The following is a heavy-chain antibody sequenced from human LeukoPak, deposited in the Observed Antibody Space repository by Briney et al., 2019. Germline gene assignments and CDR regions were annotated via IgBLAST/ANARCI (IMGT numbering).Heavy chain of an antibody. Sequence: GVPLRLPCAASGHTFGDYTMHWVRQAPGKGLEWVCLISWDGGSTYYADSVKGRFTIPRDNSKNSLYLQMNSLRTEDTALYYCAKDFPKDYYESSGMDVWGXGTTVTVSS. J-gene: IGHJ6*04. CDR2: ISWDGGST. V-gene: IGHV3-43*01. CDR3: AKDFPKDYYESSGMDV. D-gene: IGHD3-22*01. CDR1: GHTFGDYT.